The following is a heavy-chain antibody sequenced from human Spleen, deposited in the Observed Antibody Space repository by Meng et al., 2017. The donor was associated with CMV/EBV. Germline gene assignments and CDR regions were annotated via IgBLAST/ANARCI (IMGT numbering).Heavy chain of an antibody. J-gene: IGHJ4*02. D-gene: IGHD7-27*01. CDR3: ARDNNWGPDY. V-gene: IGHV1-2*02. CDR2: IHPHRGDT. CDR1: GYTFTDHY. Sequence: ASVKVSCKASGYTFTDHYFYWVRQAPGQGLEWMGWIHPHRGDTNYAQQFQGRVTLTRDTSINTGYMELTRLTSDDTAVYYCARDNNWGPDYWGQGTLVTVSS.